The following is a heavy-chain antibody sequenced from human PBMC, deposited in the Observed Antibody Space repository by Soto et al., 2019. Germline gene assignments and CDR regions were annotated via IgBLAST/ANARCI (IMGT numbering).Heavy chain of an antibody. CDR3: ATDFPYCNGGSCYPY. Sequence: ASVKVSCKVSGYTLTELSMHWVRQAPGKGLEWMGGFDPEDGETIYAQKFQGRVTMTEDTSTDTAYMELSSLRSEDTAVYYCATDFPYCNGGSCYPYWGQGTLVTVSS. J-gene: IGHJ4*02. CDR2: FDPEDGET. D-gene: IGHD2-15*01. CDR1: GYTLTELS. V-gene: IGHV1-24*01.